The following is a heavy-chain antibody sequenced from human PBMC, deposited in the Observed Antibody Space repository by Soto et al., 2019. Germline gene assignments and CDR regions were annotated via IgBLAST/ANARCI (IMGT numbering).Heavy chain of an antibody. CDR1: GESFSDYY. J-gene: IGHJ6*02. Sequence: ETLSLTCAVYGESFSDYYWSWIRQPPGKGPEWIGESNQSGSTNYSPSLESRVTISVDTSKNQFSLKLSSVTAADTAVYYCARDKAPDYYDSSGYPKSHGMDVWGQGTTVTVSS. CDR3: ARDKAPDYYDSSGYPKSHGMDV. V-gene: IGHV4-34*01. CDR2: SNQSGST. D-gene: IGHD3-22*01.